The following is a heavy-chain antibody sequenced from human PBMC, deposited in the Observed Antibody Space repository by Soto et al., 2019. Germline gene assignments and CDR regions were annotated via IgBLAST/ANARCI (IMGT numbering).Heavy chain of an antibody. CDR2: ISASGGTT. Sequence: QSGWSLRLSCAASGFTFSSYALNWVRQAPGKGLEWVSGISASGGTTYYADSVRGRFIISRDNSKNTLFLQMNSLRAEDTAIYYCAKDSSPNYYSIRGYYIYSFDVWGQVTMV. CDR3: AKDSSPNYYSIRGYYIYSFDV. D-gene: IGHD3-22*01. V-gene: IGHV3-23*01. CDR1: GFTFSSYA. J-gene: IGHJ3*01.